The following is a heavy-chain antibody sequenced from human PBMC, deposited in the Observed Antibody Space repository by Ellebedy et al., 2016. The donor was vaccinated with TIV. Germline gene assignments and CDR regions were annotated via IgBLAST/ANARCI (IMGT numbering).Heavy chain of an antibody. CDR2: VSDDGNQV. D-gene: IGHD5-18*01. CDR3: AMGAYTYVRALFDP. V-gene: IGHV3-74*01. CDR1: GFDFSSYW. J-gene: IGHJ5*02. Sequence: GESLKISCAASGFDFSSYWMHWIRQVPGKGLVWVARVSDDGNQVKYADSVKGRFTISRDNGRNTLYLQMSSLRAEDTAVYYCAMGAYTYVRALFDPWGQGTSVTVSS.